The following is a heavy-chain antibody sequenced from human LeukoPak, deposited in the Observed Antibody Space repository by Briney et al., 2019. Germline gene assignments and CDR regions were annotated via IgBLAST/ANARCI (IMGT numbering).Heavy chain of an antibody. J-gene: IGHJ4*02. CDR1: GYTFTSYA. D-gene: IGHD3-10*01. Sequence: ASVKVSCKASGYTFTSYAMNWVRQAPGQGLEWMGWMNPNSGNTGYAQKFQGRVTMTRNTSISTAYMELSSLRSDDTAVYYCARDAGYYGSGSPYRFDYWGQGTLVTVSS. CDR3: ARDAGYYGSGSPYRFDY. CDR2: MNPNSGNT. V-gene: IGHV1-8*02.